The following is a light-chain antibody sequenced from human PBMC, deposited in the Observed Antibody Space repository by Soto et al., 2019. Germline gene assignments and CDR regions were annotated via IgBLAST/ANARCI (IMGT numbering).Light chain of an antibody. Sequence: QSALTQPASVSGSPGQSVTISCIGSYKHVSWYQQYPGKAPKLVIYEDKKRPSGVSSRFSGSKSGDTASLTISGLQAEDEADYYCCSYATTSALFGGGTKLTVL. J-gene: IGLJ3*02. V-gene: IGLV2-23*01. CDR1: GSYKH. CDR2: EDK. CDR3: CSYATTSAL.